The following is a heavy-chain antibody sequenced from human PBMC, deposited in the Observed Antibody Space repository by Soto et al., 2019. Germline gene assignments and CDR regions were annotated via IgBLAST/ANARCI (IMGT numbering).Heavy chain of an antibody. J-gene: IGHJ4*02. CDR1: GGTFSSYA. Sequence: SVKVSCKASGGTFSSYAISWVRQAPGQGLEWMGGIIPIFGTANYAQKFQGRVTITADASTSTAYMELSSLRSEDTAVYYCASDYYDSSGYNYYWGQGTLVTVSS. CDR3: ASDYYDSSGYNYY. CDR2: IIPIFGTA. D-gene: IGHD3-22*01. V-gene: IGHV1-69*13.